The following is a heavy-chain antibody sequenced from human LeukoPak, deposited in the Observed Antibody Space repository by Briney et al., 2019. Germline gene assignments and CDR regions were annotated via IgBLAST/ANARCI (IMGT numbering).Heavy chain of an antibody. CDR1: GGSISSYY. Sequence: ASETLSLTCTVSGGSISSYYWSWIRQPAGKGLERIGYIYYSGSTNYNPSLKSRVTISVDTSKNQFSLKLSSVTAADTAVYYCARRVAGSGPHNWFDPWGQGTLVTVSS. CDR3: ARRVAGSGPHNWFDP. V-gene: IGHV4-59*08. CDR2: IYYSGST. D-gene: IGHD1-14*01. J-gene: IGHJ5*02.